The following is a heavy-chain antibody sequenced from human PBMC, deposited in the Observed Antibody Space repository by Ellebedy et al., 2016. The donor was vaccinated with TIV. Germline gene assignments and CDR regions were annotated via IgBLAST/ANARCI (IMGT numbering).Heavy chain of an antibody. CDR2: ISGDGTGK. D-gene: IGHD5-18*01. J-gene: IGHJ4*02. CDR1: GFTFSNFP. CDR3: AKVNTTMVTVFSYIEN. Sequence: GESLKISCAASGFTFSNFPMNWVRQGPGKGLEWMATISGDGTGKYHADSVKGRFTISRDNSKDTLYLQMNSLRPEDTAMYYCAKVNTTMVTVFSYIENWGQGTLVTVSS. V-gene: IGHV3-30*04.